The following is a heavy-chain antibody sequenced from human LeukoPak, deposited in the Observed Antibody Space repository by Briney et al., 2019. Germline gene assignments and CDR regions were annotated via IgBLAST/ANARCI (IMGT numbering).Heavy chain of an antibody. V-gene: IGHV3-21*01. CDR1: GFSLSDYW. J-gene: IGHJ2*01. CDR3: AREGTAAPYWYFDL. Sequence: GGSLRLSCAVSGFSLSDYWMHWVRQAPGKGLEWVSSISSSSSYIYYADSVKGRFTISRDNAKNSLYLQMNSLRAEDTAVYYCAREGTAAPYWYFDLWGRGTLVTVSS. CDR2: ISSSSSYI. D-gene: IGHD1-1*01.